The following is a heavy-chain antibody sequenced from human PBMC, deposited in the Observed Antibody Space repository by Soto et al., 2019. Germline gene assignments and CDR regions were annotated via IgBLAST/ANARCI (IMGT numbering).Heavy chain of an antibody. Sequence: PSETLSLTCTVSGGSISSSSYYWGWIRQPPGKGLEWIGSIYYSGSTYYNPSLKSRVTISVDTSKNQFSLKLSSVTAADTAVYYCARSAYSYGYEWFDPWGQGTLVTVSS. V-gene: IGHV4-39*01. CDR3: ARSAYSYGYEWFDP. J-gene: IGHJ5*02. CDR2: IYYSGST. CDR1: GGSISSSSYY. D-gene: IGHD5-18*01.